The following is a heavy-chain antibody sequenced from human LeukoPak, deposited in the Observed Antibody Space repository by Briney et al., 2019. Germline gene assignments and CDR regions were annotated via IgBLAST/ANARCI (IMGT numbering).Heavy chain of an antibody. V-gene: IGHV3-21*01. J-gene: IGHJ5*01. CDR1: GFTFSSYS. CDR3: AREASSGWSDS. Sequence: GGSLRLSCAASGFTFSSYSINWVRQAPGKGLEWVSSISSSSTYIYYADSVKGRFTISRDNAKNPLYLQMNSLRAEDTAVYYCAREASSGWSDSWGQGTPVTVSS. CDR2: ISSSSTYI. D-gene: IGHD6-19*01.